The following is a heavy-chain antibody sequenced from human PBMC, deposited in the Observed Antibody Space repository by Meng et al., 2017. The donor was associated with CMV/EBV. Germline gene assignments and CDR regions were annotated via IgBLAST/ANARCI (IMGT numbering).Heavy chain of an antibody. CDR1: GYSFTSYW. V-gene: IGHV5-51*01. D-gene: IGHD3-22*01. J-gene: IGHJ3*02. CDR3: AGPRIPYSSGYYLTTTHDAFDI. Sequence: GESLKISCKGSGYSFTSYWIGWVRQMPGKGLEWMGIIYPGDSDTRYSPSFQGQVTISADKSISTAYLQWSSLKASDTAMYYCAGPRIPYSSGYYLTTTHDAFDIWGQGTMVTVSS. CDR2: IYPGDSDT.